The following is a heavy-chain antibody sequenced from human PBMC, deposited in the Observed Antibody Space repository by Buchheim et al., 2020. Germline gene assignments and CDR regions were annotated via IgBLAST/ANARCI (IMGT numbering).Heavy chain of an antibody. CDR3: ARDEPNSSGWYDGGGYPDY. J-gene: IGHJ4*02. V-gene: IGHV3-11*05. CDR1: GFTFSDYY. D-gene: IGHD6-19*01. Sequence: QVQLVESGGGLVKPGGSLRLSCAASGFTFSDYYMSWIRQAPGKGLEWVSYISSSSSYTNYADSVKGRFTISRDNAKNSLYLQMNSRRAEDTAVYYCARDEPNSSGWYDGGGYPDYWGQGTL. CDR2: ISSSSSYT.